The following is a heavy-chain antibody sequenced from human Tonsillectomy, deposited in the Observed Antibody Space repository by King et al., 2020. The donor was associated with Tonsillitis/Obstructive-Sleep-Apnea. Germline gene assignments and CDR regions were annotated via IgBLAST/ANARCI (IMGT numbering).Heavy chain of an antibody. V-gene: IGHV3-23*04. J-gene: IGHJ3*02. CDR2: ISGSGGGT. Sequence: VQLVESGGGLVQPGGSLRLFCAASGFTFSSYAMSWGRQAPGKVLEWVSAISGSGGGTFYADSVKGRLTTSRDNSKNTLYLQMNSLRAEDTAVYYCATREGSTSWYDAFDIWGQGTMVTVSS. D-gene: IGHD2-2*01. CDR3: ATREGSTSWYDAFDI. CDR1: GFTFSSYA.